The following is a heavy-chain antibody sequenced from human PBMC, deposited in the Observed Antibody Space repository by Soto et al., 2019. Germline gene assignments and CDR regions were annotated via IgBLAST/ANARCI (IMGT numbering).Heavy chain of an antibody. V-gene: IGHV4-4*02. D-gene: IGHD6-19*01. CDR3: ARHIAVPRTRGFAY. Sequence: QVHLQESDPGLVKPSGTLSLTCAVSGGSITTNWWSWVRQPPGKGLEWIGEIYHSGTTNYNPSLRGRVTISVDKSNNQFSLNLNSVTAADSAIYYCARHIAVPRTRGFAYWGQGNLVNVSS. CDR1: GGSITTNW. J-gene: IGHJ4*02. CDR2: IYHSGTT.